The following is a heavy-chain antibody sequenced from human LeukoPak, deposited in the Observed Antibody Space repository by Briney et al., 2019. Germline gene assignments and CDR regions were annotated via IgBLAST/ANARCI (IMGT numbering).Heavy chain of an antibody. V-gene: IGHV1-3*01. D-gene: IGHD3-10*01. CDR2: INAGNGNT. CDR3: ARDAMVRGVITPNY. CDR1: GYTFTSYA. Sequence: ASVKVSCKASGYTFTSYAMHWVRQAPGQRLEWMGWINAGNGNTKYSQKLQGRVTITRDTSASTAYMELSSLRSEDTAVYYCARDAMVRGVITPNYWGQGTLVTVSS. J-gene: IGHJ4*02.